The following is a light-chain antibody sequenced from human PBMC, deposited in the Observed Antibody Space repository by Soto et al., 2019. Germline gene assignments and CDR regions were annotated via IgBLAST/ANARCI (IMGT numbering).Light chain of an antibody. J-gene: IGKJ4*01. CDR1: RSVSNR. V-gene: IGKV3-15*01. Sequence: EILMTQSPATLSVSPGETVTFSCRASRSVSNRLAWYQHKPGQAPRLLISGASNGATGIPPKFSGSGSGTEFTPTVDSLQSDDIAVYYCQHYVTWPLTFGGGTKVE. CDR2: GAS. CDR3: QHYVTWPLT.